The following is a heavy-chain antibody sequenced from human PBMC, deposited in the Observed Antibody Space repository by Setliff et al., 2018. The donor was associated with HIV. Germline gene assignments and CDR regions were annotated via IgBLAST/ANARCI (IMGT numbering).Heavy chain of an antibody. Sequence: SGPTLVNPTQTLTLTCTFSGFSLSTSGVGVGWIRQPPGKALEWLALIYWNDDKRYSPTLKSRLTITKDTSKNQVVLTMTNMDPVDTATYYCAHRSVSPYYYGMDVWGQGTTVTVSS. D-gene: IGHD4-4*01. V-gene: IGHV2-5*01. J-gene: IGHJ6*02. CDR2: IYWNDDK. CDR1: GFSLSTSGVG. CDR3: AHRSVSPYYYGMDV.